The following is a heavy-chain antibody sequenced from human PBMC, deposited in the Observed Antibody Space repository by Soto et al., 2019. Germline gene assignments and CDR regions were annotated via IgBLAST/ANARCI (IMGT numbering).Heavy chain of an antibody. CDR3: ARDVVRKGSAFDI. V-gene: IGHV4-30-4*01. CDR2: IYYSGST. CDR1: GGSISSGDYY. D-gene: IGHD3-10*01. Sequence: QVQLQESGPGLVKPSQTLSLTCTVSGGSISSGDYYWSWIRQPPGKGLEWIGYIYYSGSTYYNPSLKSRVTISVDTSKNQFPLKLSSVTAADTAVYYCARDVVRKGSAFDIWGQGTMVTVSS. J-gene: IGHJ3*02.